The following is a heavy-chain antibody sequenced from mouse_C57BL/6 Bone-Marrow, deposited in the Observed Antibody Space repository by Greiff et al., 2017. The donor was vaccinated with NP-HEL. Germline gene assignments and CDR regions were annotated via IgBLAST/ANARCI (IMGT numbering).Heavy chain of an antibody. D-gene: IGHD1-1*01. J-gene: IGHJ4*01. V-gene: IGHV5-4*01. CDR3: AREDYGSSYGYAMDY. Sequence: EVNVVESGGGLVKPGGSLKLSCAASGFTFSSYAMSWVRQTPEKRLEWVATISDGGSYTYYPDNVKGRFTISRDNAKNNLYLQMSHLKSEDTAMYYCAREDYGSSYGYAMDYWGQGTSVTVSS. CDR1: GFTFSSYA. CDR2: ISDGGSYT.